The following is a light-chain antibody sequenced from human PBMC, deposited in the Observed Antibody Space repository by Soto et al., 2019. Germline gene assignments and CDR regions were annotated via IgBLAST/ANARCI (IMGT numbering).Light chain of an antibody. V-gene: IGLV2-14*01. J-gene: IGLJ1*01. CDR3: SSYTSSTTLYV. CDR1: SSDVGGYKY. Sequence: QSALTQPASVSGSPGQSITISCTGTSSDVGGYKYVSWYQQHPGTAPKLMIHEVSNRPSGVSNRFSGSKSGNTASLTISGLPAEDEADYYCSSYTSSTTLYVFGTGTKLTVL. CDR2: EVS.